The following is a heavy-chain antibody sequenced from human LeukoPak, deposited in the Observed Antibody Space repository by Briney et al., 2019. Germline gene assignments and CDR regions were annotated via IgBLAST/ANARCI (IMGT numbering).Heavy chain of an antibody. V-gene: IGHV3-48*03. CDR3: ARTVDSSGWYPYYYYMDV. J-gene: IGHJ6*03. CDR1: GFTFSSYE. Sequence: GGSLRLSCAASGFTFSSYEMNWVRQAPGKGLEWVSYISSSGNTMYDADSVKGRFTISRDNAKNSLYLQMNSLRAEDTAVYYCARTVDSSGWYPYYYYMDVWGKGTTVTVSS. D-gene: IGHD6-19*01. CDR2: ISSSGNTM.